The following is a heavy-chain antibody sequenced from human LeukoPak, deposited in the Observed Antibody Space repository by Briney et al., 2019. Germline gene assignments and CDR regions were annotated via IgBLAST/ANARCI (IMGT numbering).Heavy chain of an antibody. V-gene: IGHV5-51*01. CDR3: ARHVRSYSSSSIYFDY. CDR2: VYPGDSDT. CDR1: GYSFTSYW. D-gene: IGHD6-6*01. Sequence: GESLKISCKGSGYSFTSYWIGWVRQMPGKGLEWMGIVYPGDSDTRYSPSFQGQVTISADKSISTAYLQWSSLKASDTAMYYCARHVRSYSSSSIYFDYWGQGTLVTVSS. J-gene: IGHJ4*02.